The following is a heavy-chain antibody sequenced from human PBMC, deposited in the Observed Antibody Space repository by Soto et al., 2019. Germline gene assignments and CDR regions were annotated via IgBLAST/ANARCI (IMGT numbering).Heavy chain of an antibody. CDR3: AREQTAMVNGFYYFDY. J-gene: IGHJ4*02. D-gene: IGHD5-18*01. Sequence: ASVKVSCKASGYTFTSYYMHWVRQAPGQGLEWMGIINPSGGTTDYAQKFQGRVTMTRDTSTSTVYLDLSSLRFEDTAVYYCAREQTAMVNGFYYFDYWGQGTLVNVSS. CDR2: INPSGGTT. V-gene: IGHV1-46*01. CDR1: GYTFTSYY.